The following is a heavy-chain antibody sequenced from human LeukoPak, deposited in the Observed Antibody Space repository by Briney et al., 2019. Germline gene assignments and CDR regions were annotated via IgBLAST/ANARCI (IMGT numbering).Heavy chain of an antibody. CDR3: ATTTVTTWYTWGTYGMDV. Sequence: PSETLSLTCAVYGGSFSGYYWSWIRQPPGKGLEWGGEINNSGSTKYNPSLKSRVTISVDTSKNQFSLKLSSVTAADTAVYYCATTTVTTWYTWGTYGMDVWGQGTTVTVSS. D-gene: IGHD4-17*01. V-gene: IGHV4-34*01. J-gene: IGHJ6*02. CDR1: GGSFSGYY. CDR2: INNSGST.